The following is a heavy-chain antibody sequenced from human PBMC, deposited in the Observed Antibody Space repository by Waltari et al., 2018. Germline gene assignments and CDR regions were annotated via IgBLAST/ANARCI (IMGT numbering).Heavy chain of an antibody. Sequence: QVQLQQWGAGLLKPSETLSLTCAVYGGSFSGYYWSWIRQPPGKGLEWIGEINHSGSTNYNPSLKSRVTISVDTSKNQFSLKLSSVTAADTAVYYCARGGYCSSTSCYIARLRGGSWFDPWGQGTLVTVSS. CDR3: ARGGYCSSTSCYIARLRGGSWFDP. CDR1: GGSFSGYY. V-gene: IGHV4-34*01. D-gene: IGHD2-2*02. J-gene: IGHJ5*02. CDR2: INHSGST.